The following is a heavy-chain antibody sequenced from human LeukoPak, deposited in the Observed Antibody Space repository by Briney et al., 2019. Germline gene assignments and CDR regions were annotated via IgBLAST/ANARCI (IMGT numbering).Heavy chain of an antibody. D-gene: IGHD6-19*01. CDR1: GFTFSSYA. Sequence: GGSLRLSCSASGFTFSSYAMHWVRQAPGKGLEYVSAIRSKGGSTYYADSVKGRFTISRDNSKKMLYLQMSSLRAEDTAVYYCVKGVAVAGTQTYYYYGMDVWGPGTTVTVSS. CDR3: VKGVAVAGTQTYYYYGMDV. V-gene: IGHV3-64D*06. CDR2: IRSKGGST. J-gene: IGHJ6*02.